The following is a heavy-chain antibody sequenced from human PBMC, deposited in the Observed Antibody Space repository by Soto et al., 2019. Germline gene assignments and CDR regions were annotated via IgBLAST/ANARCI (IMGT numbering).Heavy chain of an antibody. V-gene: IGHV3-66*01. CDR2: IYSGGST. CDR1: GFTVSSNY. Sequence: GGSLRLSCAASGFTVSSNYMSWGRQAPGEGLEWVSVIYSGGSTYYADSVKGRFTISRDNSKNTLYLQMNSLRAEDTAVYYCARDFTYGSGSYLYYYGMDVWGQGTTVTVS. CDR3: ARDFTYGSGSYLYYYGMDV. D-gene: IGHD3-10*01. J-gene: IGHJ6*02.